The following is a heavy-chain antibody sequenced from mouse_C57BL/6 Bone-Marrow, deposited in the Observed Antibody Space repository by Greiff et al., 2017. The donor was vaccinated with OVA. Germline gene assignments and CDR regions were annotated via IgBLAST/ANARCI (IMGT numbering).Heavy chain of an antibody. CDR2: IHPNSGST. V-gene: IGHV1-64*01. CDR3: ARSLDWDWYFDV. CDR1: GYTFTSYW. D-gene: IGHD4-1*01. J-gene: IGHJ1*03. Sequence: QVQLKQPGAELVKPGASVKLSCKASGYTFTSYWMHWVKQRPGQGLEWIGMIHPNSGSTNYNEKFKSKATLTVDKSSSTAYMQLSSLTSEDSAVYYCARSLDWDWYFDVWGTGTTVTVSS.